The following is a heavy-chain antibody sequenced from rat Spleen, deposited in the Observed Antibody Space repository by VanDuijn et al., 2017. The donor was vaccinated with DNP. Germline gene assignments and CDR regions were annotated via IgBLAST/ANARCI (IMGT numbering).Heavy chain of an antibody. D-gene: IGHD1-11*01. CDR2: MSYSGST. CDR3: ARYEYGGLDY. J-gene: IGHJ2*01. CDR1: GYSITSNY. V-gene: IGHV3-1*01. Sequence: EVQLQESGPGLVKPSQSLSLTCSVTGYSITSNYWGWIRKFPGNKMEWMGYMSYSGSTAYSPSLKSRISITRDTSKNQVFLQLNSVTTEDTATYYCARYEYGGLDYWGQGVMVTVSS.